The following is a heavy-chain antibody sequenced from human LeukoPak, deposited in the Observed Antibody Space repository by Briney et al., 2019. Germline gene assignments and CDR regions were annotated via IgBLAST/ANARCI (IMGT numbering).Heavy chain of an antibody. CDR1: GFTFSSYW. V-gene: IGHV3-7*01. J-gene: IGHJ4*02. D-gene: IGHD4-11*01. CDR2: IKQDGSET. CDR3: ARDISNSAGY. Sequence: RPGGSLRLSCAASGFTFSSYWMSWVRQAPGKGLEWVANIKQDGSETYYVDSVKGRFTISRDNTKNSLFLEMNSLGVEDTAMYFCARDISNSAGYWGQGTLVTVSS.